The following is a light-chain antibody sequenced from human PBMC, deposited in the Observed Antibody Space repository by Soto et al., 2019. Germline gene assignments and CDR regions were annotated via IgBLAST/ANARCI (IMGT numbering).Light chain of an antibody. CDR2: DAS. CDR1: QSVSSN. J-gene: IGKJ1*01. Sequence: EIVMTQSPATLSVSPGERATLSCRASQSVSSNLAWYQQKPGQAPWLLIYDASTRAAGIPARFSGSGSGTEFTLTISSLQSEDFVVYYCQQYNDWPRTFGQGTKVEIK. CDR3: QQYNDWPRT. V-gene: IGKV3-15*01.